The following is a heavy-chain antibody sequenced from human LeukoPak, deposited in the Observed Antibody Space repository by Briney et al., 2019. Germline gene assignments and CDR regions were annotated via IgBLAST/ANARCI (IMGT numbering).Heavy chain of an antibody. D-gene: IGHD1-26*01. V-gene: IGHV3-23*01. CDR2: ISGSGGST. Sequence: GGSLRLSCAASGFTFNNYALTWVRQAPGKGLAWVSTISGSGGSTYYADSVKGRFTISRDISKNTLYLQMNTLRAEDTAVYYCAKGSGTYTNDAFDIWGQGTMVTVSS. CDR3: AKGSGTYTNDAFDI. J-gene: IGHJ3*02. CDR1: GFTFNNYA.